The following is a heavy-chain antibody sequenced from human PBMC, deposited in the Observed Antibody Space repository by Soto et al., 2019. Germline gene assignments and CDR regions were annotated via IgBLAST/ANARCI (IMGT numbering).Heavy chain of an antibody. CDR3: ARGGPYYYDSSGYYPDAFDI. Sequence: GGSLRLSCVASGFTFDDYDMNWVSQAQGKGLEWVSTINWNGGSTGYVDSVKGRFTISRDNAKKSLYLQMNSLRAEDTALYYCARGGPYYYDSSGYYPDAFDIWGQGTMVTVSS. J-gene: IGHJ3*02. D-gene: IGHD3-22*01. CDR1: GFTFDDYD. V-gene: IGHV3-20*04. CDR2: INWNGGST.